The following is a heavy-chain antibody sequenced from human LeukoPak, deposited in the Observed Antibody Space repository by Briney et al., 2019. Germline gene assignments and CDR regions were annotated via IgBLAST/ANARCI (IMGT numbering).Heavy chain of an antibody. CDR1: GGSISSYY. J-gene: IGHJ6*04. CDR3: ASARTTAFMDV. CDR2: IYTSGST. Sequence: SETLSLTCTVSGGSISSYYWSWLRQPAAKGLEWIGRIYTSGSTNYNPSLKSRVTMSVDTSKNQFSLKLSSVTAADTAVYYCASARTTAFMDVWGKGTTVTVSS. V-gene: IGHV4-4*07. D-gene: IGHD2-2*01.